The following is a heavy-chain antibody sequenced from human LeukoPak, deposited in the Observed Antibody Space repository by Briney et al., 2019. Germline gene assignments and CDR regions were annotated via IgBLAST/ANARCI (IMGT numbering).Heavy chain of an antibody. J-gene: IGHJ3*02. CDR3: ARERYYYDSSGYYNDAFDI. CDR1: GFIFSEYY. D-gene: IGHD3-22*01. CDR2: IKGTGLTT. V-gene: IGHV3-11*01. Sequence: GGSLRLSCSASGFIFSEYYMTWIRQAPGKGLEWVSTIKGTGLTTYYADSVKGRFTISRDNAKNTVFLQMGSLRADDTAMYYCARERYYYDSSGYYNDAFDIWGQGTMVTVSS.